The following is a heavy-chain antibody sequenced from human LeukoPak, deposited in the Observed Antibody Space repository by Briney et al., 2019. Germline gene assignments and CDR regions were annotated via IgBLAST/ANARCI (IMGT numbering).Heavy chain of an antibody. V-gene: IGHV4-39*01. CDR3: ARHADYYYDSSGYPDY. J-gene: IGHJ4*02. CDR1: GGSISSSSYY. CDR2: IYYSGST. Sequence: SETLSLTCTVSGGSISSSSYYWGWIRQPPGKGLEWIGSIYYSGSTYYNPSLKSRVTISVDTSKNQFSLKLSSVTAADTAVYYCARHADYYYDSSGYPDYWGQGTLVTVSS. D-gene: IGHD3-22*01.